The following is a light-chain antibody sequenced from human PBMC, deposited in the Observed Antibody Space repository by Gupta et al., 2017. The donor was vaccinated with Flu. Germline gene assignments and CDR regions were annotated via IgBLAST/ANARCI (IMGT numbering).Light chain of an antibody. CDR1: SGSIASTS. V-gene: IGLV6-57*01. Sequence: FMLTQPHSVSESPGKTVTISCTRSSGSIASTSVQWYQQRPGSSPTTVIYEDTQRPSGVPDRFSGSIDSSSNSASLTISGLRTEDEADYYCQSYDSSIVLFGGGTKLTVL. J-gene: IGLJ2*01. CDR3: QSYDSSIVL. CDR2: EDT.